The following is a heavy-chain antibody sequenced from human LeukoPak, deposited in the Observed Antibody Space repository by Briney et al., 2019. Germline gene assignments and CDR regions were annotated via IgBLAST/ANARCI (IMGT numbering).Heavy chain of an antibody. Sequence: SETLSLTCTVSGGSISSYYWSRIRQPPGKGLEWIGYIYYSGSTNYNPSLKSRVTISVDTSKNQFSLKLSSVTAADTAVYYCARVGLGDYYYYMDVWGKGTTVTVSS. D-gene: IGHD3-16*01. J-gene: IGHJ6*03. V-gene: IGHV4-59*01. CDR2: IYYSGST. CDR1: GGSISSYY. CDR3: ARVGLGDYYYYMDV.